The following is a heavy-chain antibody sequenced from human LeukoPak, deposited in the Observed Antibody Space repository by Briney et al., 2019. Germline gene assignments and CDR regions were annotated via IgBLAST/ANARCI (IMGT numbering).Heavy chain of an antibody. CDR2: ISSSGSAI. J-gene: IGHJ3*02. CDR3: ARVRGLETIDAFDI. Sequence: GGSLRLSCAASGFTFSDHFSDYYMSWIRQAPGKGLEWVSYISSSGSAIYYADSVKGRFTISRDNAKNSLYLQMNSLRAEDTAVYYCARVRGLETIDAFDIWGHGTMVTVSS. CDR1: GFTFSDHFSDYY. V-gene: IGHV3-11*04. D-gene: IGHD1-1*01.